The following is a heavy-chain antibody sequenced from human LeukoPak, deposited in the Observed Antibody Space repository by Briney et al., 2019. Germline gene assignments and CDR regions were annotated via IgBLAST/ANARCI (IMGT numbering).Heavy chain of an antibody. Sequence: GGSLRLSCAASGFTFSSYWMSWVRQAPGKGLEWVANIKQDGSEKYYVDSVKGRFTISRDNAKNSLYLQMNSLRAEDTAVYYCAKDRDGYNLGYFDYWGQGTLVTVSS. CDR3: AKDRDGYNLGYFDY. V-gene: IGHV3-7*03. D-gene: IGHD5-24*01. CDR2: IKQDGSEK. CDR1: GFTFSSYW. J-gene: IGHJ4*02.